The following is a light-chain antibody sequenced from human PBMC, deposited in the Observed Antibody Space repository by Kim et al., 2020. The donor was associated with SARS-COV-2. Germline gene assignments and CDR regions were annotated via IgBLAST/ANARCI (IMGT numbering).Light chain of an antibody. CDR1: SLERYS. Sequence: SYELTQPPSVSVAPGKTAKITCGGESLERYSVHWYKQRPGQAPVLVVYDDADRPSGISGRFSAATSGNTATLTITTVAAGDEADYYCQVWDNSGDYLVFGGGTQLTVL. J-gene: IGLJ3*02. CDR3: QVWDNSGDYLV. V-gene: IGLV3-21*03. CDR2: DDA.